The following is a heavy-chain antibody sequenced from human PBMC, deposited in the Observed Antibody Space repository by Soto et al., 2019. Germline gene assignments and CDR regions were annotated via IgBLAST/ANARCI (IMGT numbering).Heavy chain of an antibody. CDR1: GGSFSGYY. D-gene: IGHD3-3*01. Sequence: SETLSLTCAVYGGSFSGYYWSWVRQPPGKGLEWIGEINHSGSTNYNPSLKSRVTISVDTSKNQFSLKLSSVTAADTAVYYCARGQRTYYDFWSGYSLDVWGQGTTVTVSS. CDR3: ARGQRTYYDFWSGYSLDV. J-gene: IGHJ6*02. CDR2: INHSGST. V-gene: IGHV4-34*01.